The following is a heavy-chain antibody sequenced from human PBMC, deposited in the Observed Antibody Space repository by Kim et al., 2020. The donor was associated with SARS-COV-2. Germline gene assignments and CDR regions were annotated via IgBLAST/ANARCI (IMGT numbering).Heavy chain of an antibody. V-gene: IGHV1-18*01. CDR3: ARVPKWELLDDAFDI. Sequence: QKLQGRVTMTTDTSTSTAYIELRSLRSDDTAVYYCARVPKWELLDDAFDIWGQGTMVTVSS. J-gene: IGHJ3*02. D-gene: IGHD1-26*01.